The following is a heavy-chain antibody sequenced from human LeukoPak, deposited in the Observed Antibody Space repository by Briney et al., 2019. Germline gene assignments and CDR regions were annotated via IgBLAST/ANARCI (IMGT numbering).Heavy chain of an antibody. CDR2: INPNSGGT. J-gene: IGHJ4*01. CDR3: AKLHYDLGSGYYRMGYFGY. Sequence: ASVKVSCKASGYTFTGYYMHWVRQAPGQGLECMGWINPNSGGTNYAQKFQGRVTMTRDTSISTAYMELSRLRSDDTAVYYCAKLHYDLGSGYYRMGYFGYWGQGTLVTVSS. V-gene: IGHV1-2*02. D-gene: IGHD3-3*01. CDR1: GYTFTGYY.